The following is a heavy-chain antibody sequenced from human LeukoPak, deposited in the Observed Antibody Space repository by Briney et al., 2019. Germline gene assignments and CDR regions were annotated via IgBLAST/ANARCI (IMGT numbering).Heavy chain of an antibody. J-gene: IGHJ5*02. V-gene: IGHV1-2*02. CDR2: INPNSGDR. CDR3: ARAPYCDSSSCYTGSNWFDP. Sequence: GASVKVSCSASGYTFACYYVHWVRQAPGQGLEWMGWINPNSGDRNYAEKFQGRVTMTRDTSISTAYMEMSRLRSDDAAVYYCARAPYCDSSSCYTGSNWFDPWGQGTLVTVSS. CDR1: GYTFACYY. D-gene: IGHD2-2*02.